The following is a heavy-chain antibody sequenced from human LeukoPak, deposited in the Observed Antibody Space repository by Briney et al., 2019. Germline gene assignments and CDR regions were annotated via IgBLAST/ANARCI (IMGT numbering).Heavy chain of an antibody. CDR2: ISGRGASK. D-gene: IGHD4-23*01. J-gene: IGHJ2*01. Sequence: PGGSLRLSCAVSGLTFNNYAMSWVRQAPGKGLEWVSGISGRGASKYYADSVKGRFTISRDNAKNSLYLQMNSLRAEDTAVYYCARDRGGNVGWYYHLWGRGTLVTVSS. CDR3: ARDRGGNVGWYYHL. CDR1: GLTFNNYA. V-gene: IGHV3-23*01.